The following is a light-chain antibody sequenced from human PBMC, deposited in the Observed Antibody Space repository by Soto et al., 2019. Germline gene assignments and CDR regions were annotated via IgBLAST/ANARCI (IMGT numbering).Light chain of an antibody. CDR3: QQSYSTSIT. CDR1: QSISSY. V-gene: IGKV1-39*01. Sequence: EIPLTQSPSSLSASVGDRVTITCRASQSISSYLNWYQQKPGKAPKLLIYAASSLQSGVPSRFSGSGSGTDFTLTISSLQPEDFATYYCQQSYSTSITFGQGTRLEIK. J-gene: IGKJ5*01. CDR2: AAS.